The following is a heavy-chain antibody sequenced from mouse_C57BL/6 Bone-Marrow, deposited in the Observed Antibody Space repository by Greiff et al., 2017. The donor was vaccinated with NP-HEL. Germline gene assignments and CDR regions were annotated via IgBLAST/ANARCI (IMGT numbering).Heavy chain of an antibody. J-gene: IGHJ1*03. CDR3: ALHVDYFVSSYGYFDV. Sequence: QVQLQQSGAELVKPGASVKLSCKASGYTFTEYTIHWVKQRSGQGLEWIGWFYPGSGSIKYNEKFKDKAKLTADKSSSTVYMDLISFTSAYSAVYFCALHVDYFVSSYGYFDVWGTGTTVTVSS. V-gene: IGHV1-62-2*01. CDR2: FYPGSGSI. D-gene: IGHD1-1*01. CDR1: GYTFTEYT.